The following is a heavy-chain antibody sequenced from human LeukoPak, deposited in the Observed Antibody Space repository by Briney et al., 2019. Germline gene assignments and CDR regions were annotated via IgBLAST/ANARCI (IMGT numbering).Heavy chain of an antibody. CDR2: ISGSGGST. J-gene: IGHJ4*02. CDR3: ATYSSSWYGVDY. D-gene: IGHD6-13*01. CDR1: GFTFSSYG. V-gene: IGHV3-23*01. Sequence: GGSLRLSCAASGFTFSSYGMSWVRQAPGKGLEWVSAISGSGGSTYYADSVKGRFTISRDNSKNTLYLQMNSLRAEDTAVYYCATYSSSWYGVDYWGQGTLVTVSS.